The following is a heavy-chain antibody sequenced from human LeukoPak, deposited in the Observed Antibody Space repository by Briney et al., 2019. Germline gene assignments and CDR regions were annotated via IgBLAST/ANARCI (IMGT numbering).Heavy chain of an antibody. V-gene: IGHV4-59*01. Sequence: SETLSLTCTVPGGSISSYYWSWIRRPPGKGLEYIGYIYYSGSTNYNPSLKSRLTISVDTSKNQFSLKLSSVTAADTAVYYCARETSQKGAHYMDVWGKGTTVTISS. CDR3: ARETSQKGAHYMDV. CDR1: GGSISSYY. D-gene: IGHD3-16*01. CDR2: IYYSGST. J-gene: IGHJ6*03.